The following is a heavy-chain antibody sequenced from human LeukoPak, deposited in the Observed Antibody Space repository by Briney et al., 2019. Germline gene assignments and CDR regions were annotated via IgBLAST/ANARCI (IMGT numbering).Heavy chain of an antibody. CDR1: GASFNTYY. D-gene: IGHD2-8*01. V-gene: IGHV4-34*01. CDR2: VNHDGDT. J-gene: IGHJ5*01. Sequence: PSETLSLTCAVYGASFNTYYWTWIRQSPDKGLEWLGEVNHDGDTNFNPSLRSRVVMSVDASKNQFSLKLTSATATDTAVYFCARGPVAVPNDRLNFFFDFWGQGTLVTVSS. CDR3: ARGPVAVPNDRLNFFFDF.